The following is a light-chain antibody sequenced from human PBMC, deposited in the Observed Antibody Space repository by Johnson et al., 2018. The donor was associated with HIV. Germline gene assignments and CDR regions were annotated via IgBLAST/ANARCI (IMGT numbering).Light chain of an antibody. V-gene: IGLV1-51*02. CDR1: TSNIEDNY. CDR3: GTWDNSLGPPRYV. CDR2: ENN. Sequence: QSVLTQPPSVSAAPGQRVTISCSGSTSNIEDNYVSWYQQLPGTAPKLLIYENNKRPSGIPDRFSGSKSGTSATLGITGLQTGDEADYYCGTWDNSLGPPRYVFGVGTMSTVL. J-gene: IGLJ1*01.